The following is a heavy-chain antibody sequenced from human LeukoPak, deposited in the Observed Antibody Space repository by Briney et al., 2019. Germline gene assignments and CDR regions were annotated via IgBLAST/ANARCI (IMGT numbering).Heavy chain of an antibody. J-gene: IGHJ1*01. D-gene: IGHD6-13*01. CDR2: IIPIFGTA. Sequence: VASVKVSCKASGGTFSSYAISWVRQAPGQGLEWMGGIIPIFGTADYAQKFQGRVTITADESTSTAYMELSSLRSEDTAVYYCARGPIAAAGKGYFQHWGQGTLVTVSS. CDR3: ARGPIAAAGKGYFQH. CDR1: GGTFSSYA. V-gene: IGHV1-69*01.